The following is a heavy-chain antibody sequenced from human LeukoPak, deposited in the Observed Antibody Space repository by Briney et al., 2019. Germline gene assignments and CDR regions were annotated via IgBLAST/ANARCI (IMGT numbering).Heavy chain of an antibody. D-gene: IGHD2-8*02. J-gene: IGHJ4*02. V-gene: IGHV3-49*04. Sequence: GRSLRLSCAASGFTFSSYAMHWVRQAPGKGLEWVGFTKNKTNRGTTEYAASVKGRSTISRDDSKSIAYLQMNSLKTEDTAVYYYTGGLFAAFTNFDYWGQGTLVTVSS. CDR1: GFTFSSYA. CDR2: TKNKTNRGTT. CDR3: TGGLFAAFTNFDY.